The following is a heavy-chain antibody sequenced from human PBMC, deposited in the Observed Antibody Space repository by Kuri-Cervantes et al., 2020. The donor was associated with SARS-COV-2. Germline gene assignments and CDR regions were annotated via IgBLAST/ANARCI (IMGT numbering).Heavy chain of an antibody. Sequence: ASEKVSCMASGYTFTSYGISWVRQAPGQGLEWMGWISAYNGNTNYAQKLQGRVTMTTDTPTSTAYMELRSLRSDDTAVYYCARESGSSGWYGFDYWGQGTLVTVSS. D-gene: IGHD6-19*01. CDR2: ISAYNGNT. CDR1: GYTFTSYG. J-gene: IGHJ4*02. V-gene: IGHV1-18*04. CDR3: ARESGSSGWYGFDY.